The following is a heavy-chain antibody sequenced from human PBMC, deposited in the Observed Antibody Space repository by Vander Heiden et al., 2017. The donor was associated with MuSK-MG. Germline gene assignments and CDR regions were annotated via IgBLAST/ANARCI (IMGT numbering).Heavy chain of an antibody. CDR3: ARDMEMATKY. Sequence: EVPLAESGGGLLQPGGSLRLSRAASGFTFSRYRMNWVRQAPGKGLEWVSYISSSRSTIYDADSVKGRFTIARDNAKNSLYLQMNSLRAEDTAVYYGARDMEMATKYWGQGTLVTVSS. CDR1: GFTFSRYR. CDR2: ISSSRSTI. J-gene: IGHJ4*02. D-gene: IGHD5-12*01. V-gene: IGHV3-48*01.